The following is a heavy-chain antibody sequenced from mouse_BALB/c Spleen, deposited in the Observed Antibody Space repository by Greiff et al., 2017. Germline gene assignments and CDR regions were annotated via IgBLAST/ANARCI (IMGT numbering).Heavy chain of an antibody. V-gene: IGHV1S81*02. CDR3: TRGYYGSSYEDFDY. CDR2: INPSNGGT. J-gene: IGHJ2*01. CDR1: GYTFTSYY. D-gene: IGHD1-1*01. Sequence: VQLQQSGAELVKPGASVKLSCKASGYTFTSYYMYWVKQRPGQGLEWIGEINPSNGGTNFNEKFKSKATLTVDKSSSTAYMQLSSLTSEDSAVYYCTRGYYGSSYEDFDYWGQGTTLTVSS.